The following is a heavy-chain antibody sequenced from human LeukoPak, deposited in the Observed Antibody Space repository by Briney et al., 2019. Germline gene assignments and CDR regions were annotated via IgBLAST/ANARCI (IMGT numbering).Heavy chain of an antibody. CDR3: ARAWMATIIDY. CDR1: GFTFSGYA. V-gene: IGHV3-30-3*01. CDR2: ISYDGSNK. Sequence: GGSLRLSCAASGFTFSGYAMHWVRQAPGKGLEWVSVISYDGSNKYCADSVKGRFTISRDNSKNTLYLQMSSLRAEDTAVYYCARAWMATIIDYWGQGTLVTVPS. D-gene: IGHD5-24*01. J-gene: IGHJ4*02.